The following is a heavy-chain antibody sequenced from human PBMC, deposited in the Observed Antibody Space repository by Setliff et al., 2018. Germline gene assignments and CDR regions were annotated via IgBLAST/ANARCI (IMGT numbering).Heavy chain of an antibody. CDR2: IYPDGTT. D-gene: IGHD6-13*01. CDR1: GASITSGGFY. CDR3: ARGINSVSWTPKY. J-gene: IGHJ4*02. Sequence: SETLSLTCSVSGASITSGGFYWTWIRRPAGKGLEWIGYIYPDGTTNYNPSLKSRMTISLDMSKNQFSLTLRSVTAADTAMYYCARGINSVSWTPKYWGRGTLVTVSS. V-gene: IGHV4-61*09.